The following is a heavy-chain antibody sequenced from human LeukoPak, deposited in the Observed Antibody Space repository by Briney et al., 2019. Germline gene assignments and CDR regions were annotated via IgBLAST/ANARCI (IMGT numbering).Heavy chain of an antibody. Sequence: SQTLSLTCTVAVGSISSGGYYWSWIRQPPGKGLEWIAYISAAGTTFYNPSLKSRVTISLDRSKNQFSLNLTSITAADTAVYYCAGQNVPTPHDYWGQGTQVTVSS. V-gene: IGHV4-30-2*01. CDR2: ISAAGTT. D-gene: IGHD2-2*01. J-gene: IGHJ4*02. CDR3: AGQNVPTPHDY. CDR1: VGSISSGGYY.